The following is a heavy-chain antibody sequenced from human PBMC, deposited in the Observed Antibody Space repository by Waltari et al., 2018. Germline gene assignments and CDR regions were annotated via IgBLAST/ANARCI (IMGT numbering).Heavy chain of an antibody. CDR1: GGSISSHY. CDR3: ARDLAAAGTRFDP. Sequence: QVQLQESGPGLVKPSETLSLTCTVSGGSISSHYWSWIRQPPGKGLEWIGYIYYSGSTNYDPSVKSRVTISVDTSKNQFSLMLSSVTAADTAVYYCARDLAAAGTRFDPWGQGTLVTVSS. CDR2: IYYSGST. D-gene: IGHD6-13*01. J-gene: IGHJ5*02. V-gene: IGHV4-59*11.